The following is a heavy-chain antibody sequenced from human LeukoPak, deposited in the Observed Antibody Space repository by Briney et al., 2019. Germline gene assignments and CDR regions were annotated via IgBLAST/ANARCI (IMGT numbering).Heavy chain of an antibody. J-gene: IGHJ6*03. CDR1: GGTFSSYA. V-gene: IGHV1-69*13. CDR2: IIPIFGTA. CDR3: ARGGDGYNYGGYYYYMDV. Sequence: SVKVSCKASGGTFSSYAISWVRQAPGQGLEWMGGIIPIFGTANYEQKFQGRVTITADESTSTAYMELSSLRSEDTAVYYCARGGDGYNYGGYYYYMDVWGKGTTVTISS. D-gene: IGHD5-24*01.